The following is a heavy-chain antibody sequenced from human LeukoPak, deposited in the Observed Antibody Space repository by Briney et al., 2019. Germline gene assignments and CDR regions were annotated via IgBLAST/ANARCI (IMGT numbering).Heavy chain of an antibody. D-gene: IGHD6-19*01. J-gene: IGHJ5*02. V-gene: IGHV3-33*01. CDR3: ARAVAGTHWFDP. CDR2: IWYDGSNK. CDR1: GFTFSSYG. Sequence: GGSLRLSCAASGFTFSSYGMHWVRQAPGKGLEWVAVIWYDGSNKYYADSVKGRFTMSRESAKNSLYLQMNSLRAGDTAVYYCARAVAGTHWFDPWGQGTLVTVSS.